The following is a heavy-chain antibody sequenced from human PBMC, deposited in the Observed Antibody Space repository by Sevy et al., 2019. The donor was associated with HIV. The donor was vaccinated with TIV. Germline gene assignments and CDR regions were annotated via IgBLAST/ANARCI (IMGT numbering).Heavy chain of an antibody. J-gene: IGHJ3*02. V-gene: IGHV3-21*01. CDR2: ISSSSSYI. CDR3: AIDLGIGAFAFDI. D-gene: IGHD2-15*01. CDR1: GFTFSSYS. Sequence: GGSLRLSCAASGFTFSSYSMNWVRQAPGKGLEWVSSISSSSSYIYYADSVKGRFTTSRDNAKNSLYLQMNSLRAEDTAVYYCAIDLGIGAFAFDIWGQGTMVTVSS.